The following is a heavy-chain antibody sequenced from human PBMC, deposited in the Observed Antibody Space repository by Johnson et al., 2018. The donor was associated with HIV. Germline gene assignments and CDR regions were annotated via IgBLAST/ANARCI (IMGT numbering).Heavy chain of an antibody. CDR2: ISYGGSDK. CDR1: GFTFSSYG. Sequence: QVQLVESGGGVVQPGRSLRLSCAASGFTFSSYGMHWVRHAPGKGLEWAAVISYGGSDKYYADSVKGRFTISRDNSKNTLYLHMNSLRAEDTAVYYCARPHIVVVTAGYAFDIWGQGTMVTVSS. D-gene: IGHD2-21*02. V-gene: IGHV3-30*03. J-gene: IGHJ3*02. CDR3: ARPHIVVVTAGYAFDI.